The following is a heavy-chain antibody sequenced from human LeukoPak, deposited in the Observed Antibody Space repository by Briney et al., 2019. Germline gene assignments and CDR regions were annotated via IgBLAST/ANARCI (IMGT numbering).Heavy chain of an antibody. CDR1: GFTFSSYA. J-gene: IGHJ4*02. V-gene: IGHV3-30-3*01. D-gene: IGHD3-22*01. CDR3: AMSLYYYDSSGPGD. CDR2: ISYDGSNK. Sequence: GGSLRLSCAASGFTFSSYAMHWVRQAPGKGLEWVAVISYDGSNKYYADSVKGRFTISRDNAKNSLYLQMNSLRAEDTAVYYCAMSLYYYDSSGPGDWGQGTLVTVSS.